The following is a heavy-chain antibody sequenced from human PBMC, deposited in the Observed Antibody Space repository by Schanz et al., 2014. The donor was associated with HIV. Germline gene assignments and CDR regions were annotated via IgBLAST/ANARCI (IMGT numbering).Heavy chain of an antibody. CDR1: GFTFRTHG. Sequence: QVQLVESGGGVVQPGRSLRLFCAASGFTFRTHGIHWVRQAPAKGLEWVAVISYDGSIKEYADSVKGRFAISRDNSKNTVYLQMNSLRGEDSAVYYCAKVGRIYSTTWIDHWGQGTLVTVSS. V-gene: IGHV3-30*18. D-gene: IGHD6-13*01. CDR2: ISYDGSIK. J-gene: IGHJ4*02. CDR3: AKVGRIYSTTWIDH.